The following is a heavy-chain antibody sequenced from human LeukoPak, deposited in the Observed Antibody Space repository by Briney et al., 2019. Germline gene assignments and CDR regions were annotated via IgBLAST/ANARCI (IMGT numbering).Heavy chain of an antibody. CDR3: AKEYDFWSGYHDAFDI. V-gene: IGHV3-48*03. CDR1: GFTFSSYE. CDR2: ISSSGSTI. D-gene: IGHD3-3*01. Sequence: PGGSLRLSCAASGFTFSSYEMNWVRQAPGKGLEWVSYISSSGSTIYYADSVKGRFTISRDNSKNTLDLQMNSLRAEDTAVYYCAKEYDFWSGYHDAFDIWGQGTMVTVFS. J-gene: IGHJ3*02.